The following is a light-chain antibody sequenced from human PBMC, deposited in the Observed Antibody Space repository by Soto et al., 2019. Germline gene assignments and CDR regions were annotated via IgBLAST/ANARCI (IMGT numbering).Light chain of an antibody. CDR2: EGS. CDR3: CSYAGSSTDVV. V-gene: IGLV2-23*01. Sequence: QSVLTQPASVSGSPGQSITLSCTGTSSDVGSYNLVSWYQQHPGKAPKLMIYEGSKRPSGVSNRFSGSKSGNTASLTISGLQAEDEADYYCCSYAGSSTDVVFGGGTQLTVL. CDR1: SSDVGSYNL. J-gene: IGLJ2*01.